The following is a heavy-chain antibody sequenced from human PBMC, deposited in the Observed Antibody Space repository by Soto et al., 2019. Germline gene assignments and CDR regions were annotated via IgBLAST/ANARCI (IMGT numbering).Heavy chain of an antibody. V-gene: IGHV4-34*01. Sequence: QVQLQQWGAGLLKPSETLSLTCAVYGGSFSGYYWSWIRQPPGKGLEWIGEINHSGSTNYNPSLXXRVTIAVDTSXXQXSXXLSSVTAADTAVYYCARGLVTAMVRGVPTSWYFDLWGRGTLVTVSS. CDR2: INHSGST. CDR1: GGSFSGYY. D-gene: IGHD3-10*01. J-gene: IGHJ2*01. CDR3: ARGLVTAMVRGVPTSWYFDL.